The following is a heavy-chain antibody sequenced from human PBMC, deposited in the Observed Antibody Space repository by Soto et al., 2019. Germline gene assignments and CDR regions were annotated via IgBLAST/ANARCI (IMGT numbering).Heavy chain of an antibody. CDR3: ARVATTPSYFDL. D-gene: IGHD2-15*01. J-gene: IGHJ2*01. CDR1: GGTFISYT. Sequence: QVQLVQSGAEVKKPGSSVKVSCKASGGTFISYTFSWVRQAPGQGLEWMGAIIPIFGTANYAQKFQGRVTITADESTSTAYMELSSLRSEDTAVYYCARVATTPSYFDLWGRGTLVTVSS. V-gene: IGHV1-69*12. CDR2: IIPIFGTA.